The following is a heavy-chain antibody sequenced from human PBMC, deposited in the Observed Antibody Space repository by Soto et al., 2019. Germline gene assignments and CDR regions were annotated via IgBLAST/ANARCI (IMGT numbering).Heavy chain of an antibody. V-gene: IGHV4-59*12. CDR3: AREHGSYYYYYGMDV. J-gene: IGHJ6*02. D-gene: IGHD3-10*01. Sequence: NPSETLSLTCTVSGGSISSYYWTWIRQPPGKGLEWVVFIYYGGSINYNPSLKSRVAISVDTSKNQFSLKLSSVTAADTAVYYCAREHGSYYYYYGMDVWGQGTTVTVSS. CDR1: GGSISSYY. CDR2: IYYGGSI.